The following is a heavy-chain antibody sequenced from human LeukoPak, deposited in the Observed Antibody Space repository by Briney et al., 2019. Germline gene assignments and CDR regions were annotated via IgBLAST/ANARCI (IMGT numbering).Heavy chain of an antibody. CDR3: ARVGLADSSPRDRAQKKGNWFDP. J-gene: IGHJ5*02. CDR2: INHSGST. CDR1: GGSFSGYY. Sequence: SETLSLTRAVYGGSFSGYYWSWIRQPPGKGLEWIGEINHSGSTNYNPSLKSRVTISVDTSKNQFSLKLSSVTAADTAVYYCARVGLADSSPRDRAQKKGNWFDPWGQGTLVTVSS. V-gene: IGHV4-34*01. D-gene: IGHD6-13*01.